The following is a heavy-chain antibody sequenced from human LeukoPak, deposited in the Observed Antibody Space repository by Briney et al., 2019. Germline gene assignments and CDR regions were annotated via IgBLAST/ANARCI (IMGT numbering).Heavy chain of an antibody. CDR3: ARGGAVNAFDI. D-gene: IGHD6-19*01. CDR2: IYHSGST. CDR1: GGSFNSYY. V-gene: IGHV4-34*01. Sequence: SETLSLTCAVYGGSFNSYYWNWIRQTPGKGLEWIGEIYHSGSTDYNPSLKSRVTISIDTSKNHFSLKLSSVTAADTAVYYCARGGAVNAFDIWGQGTRVTVSS. J-gene: IGHJ3*02.